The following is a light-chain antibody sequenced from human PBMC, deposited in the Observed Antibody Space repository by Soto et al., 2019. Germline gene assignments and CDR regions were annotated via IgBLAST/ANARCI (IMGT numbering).Light chain of an antibody. Sequence: QSVLTQPHSASGSPGQSLTISCTGTSTDVGNYNYVSWYQQHPGKAPKLMISDVNRRPSGVPDRFSGSKSGNTASLTVSGLQAEDEADYYCSSYAGSNNWVFGGGTKVTVL. V-gene: IGLV2-8*01. CDR2: DVN. CDR3: SSYAGSNNWV. J-gene: IGLJ3*02. CDR1: STDVGNYNY.